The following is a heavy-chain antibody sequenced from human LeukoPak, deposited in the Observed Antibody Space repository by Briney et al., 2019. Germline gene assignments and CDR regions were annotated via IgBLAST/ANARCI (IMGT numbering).Heavy chain of an antibody. D-gene: IGHD4-23*01. J-gene: IGHJ4*02. V-gene: IGHV3-74*01. CDR1: GFTFSDYW. Sequence: GGSLRLSCAASGFTFSDYWMHWVRQAPGKGLVWVSRINSDGSSTTYADSVKGRFTISRDNAKNTLYLQMNTLRVEDTAVYYCARDHYGGNSGYWGQGTLVIVSS. CDR3: ARDHYGGNSGY. CDR2: INSDGSST.